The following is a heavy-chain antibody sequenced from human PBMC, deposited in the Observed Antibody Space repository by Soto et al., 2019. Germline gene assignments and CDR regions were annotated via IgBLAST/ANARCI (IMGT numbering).Heavy chain of an antibody. Sequence: GGSLRLSCAASGFTFSSYAMSWVRQAPGRGLEWVSAISGSGGSTYYADSVKGRFTISRDNSKNTLYLQMNSLRAEDTAVYHSAKHNSPYDFWSGHDYWGQGTLVTVSS. D-gene: IGHD3-3*01. V-gene: IGHV3-23*01. CDR2: ISGSGGST. CDR1: GFTFSSYA. J-gene: IGHJ4*02. CDR3: AKHNSPYDFWSGHDY.